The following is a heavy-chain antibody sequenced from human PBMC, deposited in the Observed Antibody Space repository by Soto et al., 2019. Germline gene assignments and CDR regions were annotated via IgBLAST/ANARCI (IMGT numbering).Heavy chain of an antibody. Sequence: GASVKVSCKASVGTFSSYAISCVRQAPGQGLEWMGGIIPIFGTANYAQKFQGRVTITADESTSTAYMELSSLRSEDTAVYYCARGGYYDSSGYSDYWGQGTLVTVSS. CDR1: VGTFSSYA. CDR3: ARGGYYDSSGYSDY. V-gene: IGHV1-69*13. D-gene: IGHD3-22*01. CDR2: IIPIFGTA. J-gene: IGHJ4*02.